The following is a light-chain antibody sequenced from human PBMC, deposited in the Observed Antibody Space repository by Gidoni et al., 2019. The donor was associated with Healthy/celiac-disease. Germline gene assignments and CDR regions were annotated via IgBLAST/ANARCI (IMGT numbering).Light chain of an antibody. CDR1: SSDVGAYNY. J-gene: IGLJ3*02. CDR2: DCS. CDR3: CSYACSLLV. Sequence: QSALTQPRPVSGSPGQSVTISCTRTSSDVGAYNYVSWYQQHPCKAPKLLIYDCSEPPSGGPARFSGSTAGNTASLTISGFQSVDGADYYCCSYACSLLVFGGGTKLTVL. V-gene: IGLV2-11*01.